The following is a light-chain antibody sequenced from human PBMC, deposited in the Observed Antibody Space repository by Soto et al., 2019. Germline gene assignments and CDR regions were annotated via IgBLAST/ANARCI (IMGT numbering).Light chain of an antibody. CDR3: QQYNSYLYT. J-gene: IGKJ2*01. CDR1: QSISSW. CDR2: DAS. Sequence: DIQMTQSPSTLSASVGDRVTITCRASQSISSWLAWYQQKPGKAPKLLIYDASSLESGVPSRFSVSESGTEFTLTISSLQPDDFATYYCQQYNSYLYTFGQGTKLEIK. V-gene: IGKV1-5*01.